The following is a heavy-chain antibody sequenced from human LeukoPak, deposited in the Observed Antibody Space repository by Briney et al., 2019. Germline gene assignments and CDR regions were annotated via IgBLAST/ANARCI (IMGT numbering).Heavy chain of an antibody. CDR3: ARSRLSGYDSYYFDY. V-gene: IGHV4-30-4*01. CDR2: IYYSGST. D-gene: IGHD5-12*01. J-gene: IGHJ4*02. Sequence: SETLSLTCTVSGGSISSGDYYWSWIRQPPGKGLEGIGYIYYSGSTYYNPSLKSRVTISVDTSKNQFSLKLSSVTAADTAVYYCARSRLSGYDSYYFDYWGQGTLVTVSS. CDR1: GGSISSGDYY.